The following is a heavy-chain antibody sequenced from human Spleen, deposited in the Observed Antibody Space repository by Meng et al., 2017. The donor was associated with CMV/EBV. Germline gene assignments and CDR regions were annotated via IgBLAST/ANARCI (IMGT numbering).Heavy chain of an antibody. CDR3: ARGRYSSGWSIGYYYYGMDV. CDR2: ITWNGGSA. D-gene: IGHD6-19*01. CDR1: GFTFADYG. Sequence: GGSLRLSCAASGFTFADYGMSWVRQVPGKGLEWVSGITWNGGSAGYAASVKGRFTISRDDAKNSLFLHMNNLRVEDTALYFCARGRYSSGWSIGYYYYGMDVWGQGTTVTVS. V-gene: IGHV3-20*04. J-gene: IGHJ6*02.